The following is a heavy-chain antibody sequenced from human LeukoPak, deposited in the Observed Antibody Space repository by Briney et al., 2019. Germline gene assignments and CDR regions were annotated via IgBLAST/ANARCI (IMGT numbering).Heavy chain of an antibody. CDR1: GYTFTSYD. CDR2: MNPNSGNT. CDR3: ARSYYDFWSGVTPVGY. D-gene: IGHD3-3*01. Sequence: ASVKVSCKASGYTFTSYDINWVRQATGQGLEWMGWMNPNSGNTGYAQKFQGRVTITRNTSISTAYMELSSVRSEDTAVYYCARSYYDFWSGVTPVGYWGQGTLVTVSS. V-gene: IGHV1-8*01. J-gene: IGHJ4*02.